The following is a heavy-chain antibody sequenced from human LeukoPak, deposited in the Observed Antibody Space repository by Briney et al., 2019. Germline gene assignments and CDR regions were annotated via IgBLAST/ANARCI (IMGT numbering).Heavy chain of an antibody. CDR3: ATYCSSTSCYYSRFDP. J-gene: IGHJ5*02. CDR2: IKQDGSEK. D-gene: IGHD2-2*01. CDR1: GFTFSSYW. V-gene: IGHV3-7*01. Sequence: GGSLRLSCAASGFTFSSYWMSWVRQAPGKGLEWVADIKQDGSEKYYVDSVKGRFTISRDNAKNSLYLQMNSLRAEDTAVYYCATYCSSTSCYYSRFDPWGQGTLVTVSS.